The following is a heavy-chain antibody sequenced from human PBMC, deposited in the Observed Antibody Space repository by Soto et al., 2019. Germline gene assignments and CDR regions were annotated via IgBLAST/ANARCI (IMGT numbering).Heavy chain of an antibody. CDR2: ISGGSSFI. CDR3: ARDVAPIVGEVWVGESRRPTAHDS. V-gene: IGHV3-21*04. J-gene: IGHJ4*02. D-gene: IGHD3-10*01. Sequence: EVQLVESGGGLVKPGGSLRLSCAASGFTFNTYTMTWVRQAPGRGLEWVSSISGGSSFIYYAGSVKGRFFISRDNAKNSVYLQMNSLRVEDTAVYYCARDVAPIVGEVWVGESRRPTAHDSWGQGTLVTVSS. CDR1: GFTFNTYT.